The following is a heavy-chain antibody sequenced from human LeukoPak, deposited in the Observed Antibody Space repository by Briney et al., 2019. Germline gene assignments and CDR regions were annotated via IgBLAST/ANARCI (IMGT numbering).Heavy chain of an antibody. J-gene: IGHJ4*02. CDR1: GFTFSSYS. V-gene: IGHV3-21*01. D-gene: IGHD6-19*01. Sequence: GGSLRLSCAASGFTFSSYSMNWVRQAPGKGLEWVSSISSSSSYIYYADSVKGRFTISRDNAKNSLYLQMNSLRAEDTAVYYCARGFRKISGWYTRKFDYWGQGTLVTVSS. CDR2: ISSSSSYI. CDR3: ARGFRKISGWYTRKFDY.